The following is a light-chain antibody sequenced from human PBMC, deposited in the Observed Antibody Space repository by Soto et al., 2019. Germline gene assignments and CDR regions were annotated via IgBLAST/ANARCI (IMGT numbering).Light chain of an antibody. CDR2: DAS. V-gene: IGKV3-11*01. Sequence: EIMLSQSPATLSLSPGERATLSCRASQSVSSYLAWYQQKPGQAPRLLIYDASNRATGIPARFSGSGSGTEFTLTISSLQSEDFAVYYCQQRSNWPGFGQGTRLEIK. CDR1: QSVSSY. CDR3: QQRSNWPG. J-gene: IGKJ5*01.